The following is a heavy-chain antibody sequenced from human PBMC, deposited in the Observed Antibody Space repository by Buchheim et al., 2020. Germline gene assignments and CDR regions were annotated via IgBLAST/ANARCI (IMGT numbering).Heavy chain of an antibody. Sequence: QVQLVESGGGVVQPGRSLRLSCAASGFTFSSYGMHWVRQAPGKGLEWVAVIWYDGSSKYYADSVKGRFTISRDNSKNTLYLQMNSLRAEDTAVYYCAKEHDFWSGYYTTENFYYYYGMDVWGQGTT. V-gene: IGHV3-33*06. CDR1: GFTFSSYG. CDR3: AKEHDFWSGYYTTENFYYYYGMDV. J-gene: IGHJ6*02. D-gene: IGHD3-3*01. CDR2: IWYDGSSK.